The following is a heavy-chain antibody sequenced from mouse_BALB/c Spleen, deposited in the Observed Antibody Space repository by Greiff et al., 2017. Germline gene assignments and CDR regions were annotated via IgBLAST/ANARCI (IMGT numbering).Heavy chain of an antibody. CDR2: INPSNGGT. CDR3: TRGGYYFDY. V-gene: IGHV1S81*02. CDR1: GYTFTSYY. J-gene: IGHJ2*01. Sequence: VQLQQSGAELVKPGASVKLSCKASGYTFTSYYMYWVKQRPGQGLEWIGEINPSNGGTNFNEKFKSKATLTVDKSSSTAYMQLSSLTSEDSAVYYCTRGGYYFDYWGQGTTLTVSS.